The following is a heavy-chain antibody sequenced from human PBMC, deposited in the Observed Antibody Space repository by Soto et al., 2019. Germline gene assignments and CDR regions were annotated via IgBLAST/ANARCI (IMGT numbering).Heavy chain of an antibody. CDR3: ARSGVTGIVIPSHWFDP. Sequence: SETLSLTCTVSGDSIGGVGYWSWIRQFPGRGLEWIGCISSSGSTYYNPALNNRISLSLDTSQNQFSLKLLSETAADTAIYYCARSGVTGIVIPSHWFDPWGQGTLVTVSS. CDR1: GDSIGGVGY. CDR2: ISSSGST. J-gene: IGHJ5*02. D-gene: IGHD2-21*02. V-gene: IGHV4-31*03.